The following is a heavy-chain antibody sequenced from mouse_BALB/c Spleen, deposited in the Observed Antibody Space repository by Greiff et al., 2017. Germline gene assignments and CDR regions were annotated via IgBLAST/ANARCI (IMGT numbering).Heavy chain of an antibody. V-gene: IGHV2-2*02. Sequence: QVQLKESGPGLVQPSQSLSITCTVSGFSLTSYGVHWVRQSPGKGLEWLGVIWSGGSTDYNAAFISRLSISKDNSKSQVFFKMNSLQANDTAIYYCAGYYGNYPYAMDYWGQGTSVTVSS. CDR1: GFSLTSYG. J-gene: IGHJ4*01. D-gene: IGHD2-1*01. CDR2: IWSGGST. CDR3: AGYYGNYPYAMDY.